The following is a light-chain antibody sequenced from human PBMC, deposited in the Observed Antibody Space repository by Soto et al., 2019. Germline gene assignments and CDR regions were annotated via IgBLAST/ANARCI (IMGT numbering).Light chain of an antibody. Sequence: QLVLTQPPSVSGAPGQSITISCTGSSSNIGAGFDVHWYQHLPGTAPKLLIFGNNNRPSGIPDRFSGSKSGTSAALAITGLQAEDEAVYYCQSYDNSLSGSWVFGGGTKLTV. CDR2: GNN. CDR1: SSNIGAGFD. V-gene: IGLV1-40*01. J-gene: IGLJ3*02. CDR3: QSYDNSLSGSWV.